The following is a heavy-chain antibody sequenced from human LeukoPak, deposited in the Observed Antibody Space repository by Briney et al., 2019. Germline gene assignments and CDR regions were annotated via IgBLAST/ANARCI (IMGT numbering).Heavy chain of an antibody. CDR2: IYHSGST. Sequence: SGTLSLTCAVSGGSISSSNWWRWVRQPPGKGLEWIGEIYHSGSTNYNPSLKSRVTISVDKSKNQFSLKLSSVTAADTAVYYCARSGGEPTLRGFDYWGQGTLVTVSS. V-gene: IGHV4-4*02. D-gene: IGHD3-16*01. CDR3: ARSGGEPTLRGFDY. J-gene: IGHJ4*02. CDR1: GGSISSSNW.